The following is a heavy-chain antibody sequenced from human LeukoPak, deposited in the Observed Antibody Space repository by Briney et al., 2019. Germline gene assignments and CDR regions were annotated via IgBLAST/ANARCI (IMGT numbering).Heavy chain of an antibody. J-gene: IGHJ4*02. CDR3: ARNYDFWSGYYTGAASY. D-gene: IGHD3-3*01. CDR1: GYTFTGYY. CDR2: INPNSGGT. Sequence: ASVKVSCKASGYTFTGYYMHWVRQAPGQGLEWMGWINPNSGGTNYAQKFQGRVTMTRDTSISTAYMELSRLRSDDTAVYYCARNYDFWSGYYTGAASYWGQGTLVTVSS. V-gene: IGHV1-2*02.